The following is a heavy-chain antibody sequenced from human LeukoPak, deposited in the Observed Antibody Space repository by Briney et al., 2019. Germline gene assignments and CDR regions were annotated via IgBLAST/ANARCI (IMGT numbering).Heavy chain of an antibody. CDR2: ISWNSGSI. D-gene: IGHD1-26*01. CDR1: GFTFDDYA. CDR3: AVASGSYSN. Sequence: GRSLRLSCAASGFTFDDYAMHWVRQAPGKGLEWVSGISWNSGSIGYADSVKGRFTISRDNAKNSLYLQMNSLRAEDTAVYYCAVASGSYSNWGQGTLVTVSS. J-gene: IGHJ4*02. V-gene: IGHV3-9*01.